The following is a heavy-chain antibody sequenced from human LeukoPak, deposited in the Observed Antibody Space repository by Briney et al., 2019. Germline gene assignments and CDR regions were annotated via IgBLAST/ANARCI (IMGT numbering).Heavy chain of an antibody. D-gene: IGHD1-26*01. Sequence: ASVKVSCKASGYTFTSYYMHWVRQAPGQGLEWMGIINPSGGSTSYAQKFQGRVTMTRDTSTSTVYMELSSLRSEDTAVYYCARDSPISGSYYGGLGYWGQGALVTVSS. V-gene: IGHV1-46*01. CDR1: GYTFTSYY. CDR2: INPSGGST. CDR3: ARDSPISGSYYGGLGY. J-gene: IGHJ4*02.